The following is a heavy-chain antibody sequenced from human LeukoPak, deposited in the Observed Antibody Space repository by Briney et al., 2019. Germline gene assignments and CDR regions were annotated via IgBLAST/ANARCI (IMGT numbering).Heavy chain of an antibody. J-gene: IGHJ4*02. D-gene: IGHD1-7*01. V-gene: IGHV4-34*01. CDR1: GGSFSGYY. CDR3: ARWDYSLDY. CDR2: INHSGST. Sequence: PSETLSLTCAVYGGSFSGYYWSWIRQPPGKGLEWIGEINHSGSTNYNPSHKSRVTISVDTSKNQFSLKLSSVTAADTAVYYCARWDYSLDYWGQGTLVTVSS.